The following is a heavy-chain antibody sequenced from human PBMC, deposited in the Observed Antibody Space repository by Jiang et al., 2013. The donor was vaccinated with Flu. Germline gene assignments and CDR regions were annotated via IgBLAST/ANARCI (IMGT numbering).Heavy chain of an antibody. CDR1: GGSFSGYY. CDR3: AREGGATPDAFDI. D-gene: IGHD1-26*01. J-gene: IGHJ3*02. CDR2: INHSGST. V-gene: IGHV4-34*01. Sequence: LLKPSETLSLTCAVYGGSFSGYYWSWIRQPPGKGLEWIGEINHSGSTNYNPSLKSRVTISVDTSKNQFSLKLSSVTAADTAVYYCAREGGATPDAFDIWGQGTVVTVSS.